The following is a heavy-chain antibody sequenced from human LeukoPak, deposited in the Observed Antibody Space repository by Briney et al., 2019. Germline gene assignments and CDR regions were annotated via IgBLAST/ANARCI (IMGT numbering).Heavy chain of an antibody. J-gene: IGHJ4*02. CDR3: ASFGAHSFDY. V-gene: IGHV7-4-1*02. D-gene: IGHD3-10*01. Sequence: GASVKVSCKTSGYTFTSYAMNWVRQAPGQGLEFMGWINTGTGNPTYAQGFTGRFVFSLDTSVSTAYLQISTLKPEDTAVYYCASFGAHSFDYWAREPWSPSPQ. CDR2: INTGTGNP. CDR1: GYTFTSYA.